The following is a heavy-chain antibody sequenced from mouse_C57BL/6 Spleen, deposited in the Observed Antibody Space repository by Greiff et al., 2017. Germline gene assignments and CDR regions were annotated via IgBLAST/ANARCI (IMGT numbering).Heavy chain of an antibody. CDR2: IHPSDSDT. V-gene: IGHV1-74*01. CDR3: ARDYDYSAWFAY. Sequence: QVQLKQPGAELVKPGASVKVSCKASGYTFTSYWMHWVKQRPGQGLEWIGRIHPSDSDTNYNQKFKGKATLTVDKSSSTAYMQLSSLTSEDSAVYYCARDYDYSAWFAYWGQGTLVTVSA. CDR1: GYTFTSYW. D-gene: IGHD2-4*01. J-gene: IGHJ3*01.